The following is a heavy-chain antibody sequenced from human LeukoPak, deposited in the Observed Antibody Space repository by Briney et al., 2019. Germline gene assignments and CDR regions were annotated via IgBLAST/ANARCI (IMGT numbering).Heavy chain of an antibody. J-gene: IGHJ3*02. CDR3: AKDSRGYDSRAFDI. Sequence: PGGSLRLSCAASGFTFDDYAMHWVRQAPGKGLEWVSGISWNSGSIGYADSVKGRFTISRDNAKNSLYLQMNSLRAEDMALYYCAKDSRGYDSRAFDIWGQGTMVTVSS. D-gene: IGHD5-12*01. V-gene: IGHV3-9*03. CDR1: GFTFDDYA. CDR2: ISWNSGSI.